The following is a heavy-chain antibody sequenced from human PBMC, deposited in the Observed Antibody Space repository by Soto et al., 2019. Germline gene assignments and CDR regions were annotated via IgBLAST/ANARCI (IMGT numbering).Heavy chain of an antibody. J-gene: IGHJ4*02. CDR1: NGSISPYY. CDR2: IYHGGSF. D-gene: IGHD4-17*01. CDR3: ARGVTTVTTFDY. Sequence: SETLSLTCTVSNGSISPYYWSWIRQSPGKGLEWIGCIYHGGSFNYNPSLKSRVTISVDRSKNQFSLKLSSVTAADTAVYYCARGVTTVTTFDYWGQGTLVTVSS. V-gene: IGHV4-59*12.